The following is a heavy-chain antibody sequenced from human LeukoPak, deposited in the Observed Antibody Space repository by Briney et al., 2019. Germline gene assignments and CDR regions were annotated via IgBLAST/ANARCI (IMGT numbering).Heavy chain of an antibody. J-gene: IGHJ3*02. V-gene: IGHV4-59*01. D-gene: IGHD5-18*01. CDR3: ARGLQPHAFDI. CDR1: GGSISSYY. Sequence: SETLSLTCTVSGGSISSYYWSWIRQPPGKGLEWIGYIYYSESTNYNPSLKSRVTISVDTSKNQFSLKLSSVTAADTAVYYCARGLQPHAFDIWGQGTMVTVSS. CDR2: IYYSEST.